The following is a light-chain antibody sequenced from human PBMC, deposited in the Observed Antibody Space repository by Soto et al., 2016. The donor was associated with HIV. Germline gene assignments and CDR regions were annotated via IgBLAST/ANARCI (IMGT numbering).Light chain of an antibody. CDR2: GKN. CDR3: NCRDSSGNHP. V-gene: IGLV3-19*01. Sequence: SSELTQDPTVSVALRQTVKITCQGDSLRSYFASWYQQKPGQAPILVMYGKNIRPSGIPDRFSGSISGDTASLIITGAQAEDEADYYCNCRDSSGNHPFGGGTQADRP. J-gene: IGLJ2*01. CDR1: SLRSYF.